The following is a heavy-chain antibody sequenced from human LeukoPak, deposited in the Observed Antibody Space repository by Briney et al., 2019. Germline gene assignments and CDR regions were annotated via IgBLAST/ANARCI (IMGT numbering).Heavy chain of an antibody. CDR3: ARRSSRAVPAFYGMDV. CDR2: ISYDGSNK. V-gene: IGHV3-30-3*01. Sequence: GRSLRLSCAASGFTFSSYVMHWVRQAPGKGLEWVAVISYDGSNKYYADSVKGRFTISRDNSKNTLYLQMNSLRAEDAAVYYCARRSSRAVPAFYGMDVWGQGTTVTVSS. CDR1: GFTFSSYV. D-gene: IGHD2-2*01. J-gene: IGHJ6*02.